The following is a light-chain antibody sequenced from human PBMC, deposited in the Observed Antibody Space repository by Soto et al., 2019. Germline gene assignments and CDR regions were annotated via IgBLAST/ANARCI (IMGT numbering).Light chain of an antibody. J-gene: IGLJ3*02. CDR1: SSDVGAYNY. CDR3: SSYTTTLEV. V-gene: IGLV2-14*01. Sequence: QSVLTQPASVSGSPGQSITISCTGTSSDVGAYNYVSWYQQHPGKAPKLMIYDVSYRPSGVSNRFSGSKSGNTASLTISGLRAEDEADYYCSSYTTTLEVFGGGTKLTVL. CDR2: DVS.